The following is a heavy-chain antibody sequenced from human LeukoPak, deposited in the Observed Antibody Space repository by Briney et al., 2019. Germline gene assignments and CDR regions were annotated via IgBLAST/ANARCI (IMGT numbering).Heavy chain of an antibody. J-gene: IGHJ5*02. CDR1: GYTFTGYH. CDR2: INPNSGGT. V-gene: IGHV1-2*02. Sequence: GASVKVSCKTSGYTFTGYHVHWVRQAPGQGLEWMGWINPNSGGTNYAQKFQGRVTMTRDTSISTAYMELSRLRSDDTAVYYCAKNRYDFWSGKNWFDPWGQGTLVTVSS. CDR3: AKNRYDFWSGKNWFDP. D-gene: IGHD3-3*01.